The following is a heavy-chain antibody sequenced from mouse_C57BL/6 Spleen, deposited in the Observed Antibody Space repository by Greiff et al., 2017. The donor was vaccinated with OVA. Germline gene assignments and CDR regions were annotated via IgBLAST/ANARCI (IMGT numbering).Heavy chain of an antibody. CDR1: GYTFTSYW. Sequence: QVQLQQPGAELVRPGSSVKLSCKASGYTFTSYWMHWVKQRPIQGLEWIGNIDPSDSETHYNQKFKDKATLTVDKSSSTAYMQLSSLTSEDSAVYYCASHYGSSSWFAYWGQGTLVTVSA. J-gene: IGHJ3*01. CDR3: ASHYGSSSWFAY. V-gene: IGHV1-52*01. CDR2: IDPSDSET. D-gene: IGHD1-1*01.